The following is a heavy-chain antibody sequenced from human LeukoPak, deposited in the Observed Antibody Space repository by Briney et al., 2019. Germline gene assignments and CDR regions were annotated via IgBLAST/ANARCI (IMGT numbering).Heavy chain of an antibody. J-gene: IGHJ4*02. Sequence: GGSLRLSCAASGFTFSSYAMHWVRQAPGKGLEWVAVISYDGSNKYYADSVKGRFTISRDNSKNTLYLQMNSLRAEDTAVYYCAKDRGFGVFFQYYFDSWGQGTLVTVSS. CDR2: ISYDGSNK. V-gene: IGHV3-30*04. CDR1: GFTFSSYA. CDR3: AKDRGFGVFFQYYFDS. D-gene: IGHD3-10*01.